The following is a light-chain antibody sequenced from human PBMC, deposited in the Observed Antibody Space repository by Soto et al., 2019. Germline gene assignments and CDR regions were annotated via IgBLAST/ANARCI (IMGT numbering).Light chain of an antibody. CDR3: QQTYGTPPT. J-gene: IGKJ1*01. CDR2: GAS. CDR1: ENIRDF. Sequence: DIQGHKPPSSLSTSVGDRVTIPCRASENIRDFVNWYQQKPGKAPNLLIYGASTLQGGVPSRFSGSGSATDFTLTISSLQHEDFATYYCQQTYGTPPTFGQGTKVDIK. V-gene: IGKV1-39*01.